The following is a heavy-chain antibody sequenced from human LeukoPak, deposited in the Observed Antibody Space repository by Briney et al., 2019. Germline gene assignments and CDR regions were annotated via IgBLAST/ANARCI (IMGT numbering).Heavy chain of an antibody. D-gene: IGHD1-26*01. CDR1: GLTFSDYY. V-gene: IGHV3-11*01. Sequence: GGSLRLSCAASGLTFSDYYMSWIRQAQGKGLEWVSYISGSGRTIYYADFVRGRFTISRDNAKNSLFLQMNSLRDEDTAVYYCARGLGGSYSYYYYYMDVWGKGTTVTVSS. J-gene: IGHJ6*03. CDR2: ISGSGRTI. CDR3: ARGLGGSYSYYYYYMDV.